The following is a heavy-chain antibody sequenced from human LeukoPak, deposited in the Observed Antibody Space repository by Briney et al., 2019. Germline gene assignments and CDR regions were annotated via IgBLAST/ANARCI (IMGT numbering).Heavy chain of an antibody. CDR2: INPNSGGT. V-gene: IGHV1-2*02. J-gene: IGHJ4*02. D-gene: IGHD3-10*01. CDR1: GYTFTGYY. Sequence: ASVKVSCKASGYTFTGYYMHWVRQAPGQGLEWMGWINPNSGGTNYAQKFQGRVTMTRDTSISTAYMELSRLRSEDTAVYYCAREEYYYGSGSYYKGGYYFDYWGQGTLVTVSS. CDR3: AREEYYYGSGSYYKGGYYFDY.